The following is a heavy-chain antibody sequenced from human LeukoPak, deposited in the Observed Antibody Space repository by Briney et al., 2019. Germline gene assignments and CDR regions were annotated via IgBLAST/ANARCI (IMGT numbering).Heavy chain of an antibody. J-gene: IGHJ6*02. D-gene: IGHD4-23*01. Sequence: GGSLRLSCAASGFTFSSYWMHWVRQAPGKGLVWASRINSDGSSTSYADSVKGRFTISRDNAKNTLYLQMNSLRAEDTAVYYCARDRELDYGGNQNYYGMDVWGQGTTVTVSS. CDR3: ARDRELDYGGNQNYYGMDV. CDR2: INSDGSST. V-gene: IGHV3-74*01. CDR1: GFTFSSYW.